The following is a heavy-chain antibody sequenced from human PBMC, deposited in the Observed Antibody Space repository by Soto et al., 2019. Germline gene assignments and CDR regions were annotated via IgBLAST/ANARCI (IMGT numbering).Heavy chain of an antibody. D-gene: IGHD3-22*01. CDR2: ISGSGGST. CDR3: ARALYYYDSSGYYYDY. Sequence: PGGSLRLSCVASGCTFSSYAMSWVRQAPGKGLEWVSAISGSGGSTYYADSVKGRFTISRDNSKNTLYLQMNSLRAEDTAVYYCARALYYYDSSGYYYDYWGQGTLVTVSS. J-gene: IGHJ4*02. V-gene: IGHV3-23*01. CDR1: GCTFSSYA.